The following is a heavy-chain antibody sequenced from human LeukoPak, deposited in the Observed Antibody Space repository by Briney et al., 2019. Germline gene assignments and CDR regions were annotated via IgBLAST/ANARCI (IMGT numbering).Heavy chain of an antibody. V-gene: IGHV3-30*18. CDR1: GFTFSSYG. J-gene: IGHJ4*02. CDR3: AKDYRRYCSSTSCQPFDY. D-gene: IGHD2-2*01. Sequence: PGGSLRLSCAASGFTFSSYGMHWVRQAPGKGLEWVAVISYDGSNKYYADSVKGRFTISRDNSKNTLYLQMNSLRAEDTAVYYCAKDYRRYCSSTSCQPFDYWGQGTLVTVSS. CDR2: ISYDGSNK.